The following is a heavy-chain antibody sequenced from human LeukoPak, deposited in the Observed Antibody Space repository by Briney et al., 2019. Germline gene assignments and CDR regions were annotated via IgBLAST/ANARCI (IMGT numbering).Heavy chain of an antibody. D-gene: IGHD6-13*01. J-gene: IGHJ4*02. V-gene: IGHV4-39*01. CDR1: SGSVSSRFYY. Sequence: PSETLSLTCTVSSGSVSSRFYYWGWIRQPPGKGLEWIGSIYYTGSTYYNPSLESRATLSLDPSNNHFSLKLKSVTRAQPAVYYCARHSEGYSSSSSINYWGQGKLVTIPS. CDR3: ARHSEGYSSSSSINY. CDR2: IYYTGST.